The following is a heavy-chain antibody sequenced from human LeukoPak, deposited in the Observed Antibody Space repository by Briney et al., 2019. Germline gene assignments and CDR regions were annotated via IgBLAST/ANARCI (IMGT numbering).Heavy chain of an antibody. D-gene: IGHD2-2*02. J-gene: IGHJ5*02. CDR2: ITATGDTA. V-gene: IGHV3-23*01. CDR3: ARAIVVVPAAIFWFDP. Sequence: GGSLRLSCVASGFTFTKCAMSWIRQAPGKGLEWVAIITATGDTAYYADSVKGRFTISRDNSRNTVYMQMDSLRAEDTAIYYCARAIVVVPAAIFWFDPWGQGTLVTVSS. CDR1: GFTFTKCA.